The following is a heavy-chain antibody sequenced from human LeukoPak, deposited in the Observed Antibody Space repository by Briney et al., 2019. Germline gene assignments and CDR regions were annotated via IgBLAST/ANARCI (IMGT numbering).Heavy chain of an antibody. CDR3: ARDRYLDIDY. CDR2: ISSSNSMI. V-gene: IGHV3-48*01. Sequence: PGGSLRLSCAASGFTFSDYSMNWVRQAPGKGLEWVSYISSSNSMIYYAGSVKGRFTIYRDNAKNSLFLQMNSLRAEDTAVYYCARDRYLDIDYWGQGTLVSVSS. CDR1: GFTFSDYS. D-gene: IGHD2-2*03. J-gene: IGHJ4*02.